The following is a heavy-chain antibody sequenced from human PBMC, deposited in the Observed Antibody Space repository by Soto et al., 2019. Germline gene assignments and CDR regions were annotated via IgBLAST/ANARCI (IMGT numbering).Heavy chain of an antibody. CDR3: ARSSTSANYFDY. CDR2: IYYSGST. CDR1: GGSISSGGYY. Sequence: QVQLQESGPGLVKPSQTLSLTCTVSGGSISSGGYYWSWIRQHPGKGLEWIGYIYYSGSTYYNPSLKSRVTISVDTAKNQFSLKLNSVTAADTAVYYCARSSTSANYFDYWGQGTLVTVSS. J-gene: IGHJ4*02. D-gene: IGHD2-2*01. V-gene: IGHV4-31*03.